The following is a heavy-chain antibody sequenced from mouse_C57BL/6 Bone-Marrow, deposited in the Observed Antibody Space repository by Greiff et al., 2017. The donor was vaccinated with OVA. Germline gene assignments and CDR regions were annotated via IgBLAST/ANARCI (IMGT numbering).Heavy chain of an antibody. CDR1: GYTFTDYY. D-gene: IGHD1-1*01. CDR2: INPYNGGT. J-gene: IGHJ3*01. CDR3: ARLHYYGGSPLAY. V-gene: IGHV1-19*01. Sequence: EVQLQQSGPVLVKPGASVKMSCKASGYTFTDYYMNWVKQSHGKSLEWIGVINPYNGGTSYNQKFKGKATLTVDKSSSTAYMELNSLTSEDSAVTYCARLHYYGGSPLAYWGQGTLVTVSA.